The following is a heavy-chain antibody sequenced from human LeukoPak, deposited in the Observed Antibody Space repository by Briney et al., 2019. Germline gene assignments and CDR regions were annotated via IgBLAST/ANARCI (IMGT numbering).Heavy chain of an antibody. J-gene: IGHJ3*02. CDR1: GFTVSSNY. CDR3: RKGTTVNI. CDR2: IYSGGST. D-gene: IGHD4-17*01. V-gene: IGHV3-53*01. Sequence: GGSPRLSCAASGFTVSSNYMSWVRQAPGKGLEWVSVIYSGGSTYYADSVKGRFTISRDNSKNTLYLQMNGLRAEDTAVYYCRKGTTVNIWGQGTMVTVSS.